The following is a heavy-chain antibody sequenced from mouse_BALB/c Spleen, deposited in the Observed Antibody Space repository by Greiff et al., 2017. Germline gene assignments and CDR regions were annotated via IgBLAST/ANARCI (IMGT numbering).Heavy chain of an antibody. Sequence: EVQVVESGGGLVQPGGSLKLSCAASGFTFSSYTMSWVRQTPEKRLEWVAYISNGGGSTYYPDTVKGRFTISRDNAKNTLYLQMSSLKSEDTAMYYCARHPIYYYGSSYGYFDVWGAGTTVTVSS. V-gene: IGHV5-12-2*01. J-gene: IGHJ1*01. D-gene: IGHD1-1*01. CDR1: GFTFSSYT. CDR2: ISNGGGST. CDR3: ARHPIYYYGSSYGYFDV.